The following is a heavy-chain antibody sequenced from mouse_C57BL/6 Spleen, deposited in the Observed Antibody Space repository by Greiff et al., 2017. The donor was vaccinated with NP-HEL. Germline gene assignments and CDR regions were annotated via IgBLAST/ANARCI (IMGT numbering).Heavy chain of an antibody. CDR2: ISSGSSTI. CDR1: GFTFSDYG. CDR3: AGEVTMDY. V-gene: IGHV5-17*01. Sequence: EVMLVESGGGLVKPGGSLKLSCAASGFTFSDYGMHWVRQAPEKGLEWVAYISSGSSTIYYADTVKGRFPIFRANAKNTLLLHVTSVRSEDTAVYYCAGEVTMDYWGQGTSVTVSS. D-gene: IGHD2-2*01. J-gene: IGHJ4*01.